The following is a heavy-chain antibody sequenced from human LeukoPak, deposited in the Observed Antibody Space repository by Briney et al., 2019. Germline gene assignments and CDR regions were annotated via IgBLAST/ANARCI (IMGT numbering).Heavy chain of an antibody. D-gene: IGHD2-15*01. J-gene: IGHJ4*02. Sequence: PSETLSLTCAVYGGSFSGYYWSWIRQPPGKRLEWIGEINHSGSTIYNPSLKSRLTISVDTSKNQFSLKLSSVTAADTALYYCARLYCSGGSCYQIFDYWGQGTLVTVSS. CDR3: ARLYCSGGSCYQIFDY. CDR1: GGSFSGYY. V-gene: IGHV4-34*01. CDR2: INHSGST.